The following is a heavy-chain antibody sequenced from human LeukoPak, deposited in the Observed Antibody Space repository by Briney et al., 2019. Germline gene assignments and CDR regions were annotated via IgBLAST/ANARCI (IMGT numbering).Heavy chain of an antibody. V-gene: IGHV3-21*01. CDR1: GFTFSSYS. J-gene: IGHJ6*02. CDR3: ARFSYSSGWYGLYGMDV. CDR2: ISSSSSYI. D-gene: IGHD6-19*01. Sequence: GGSLRLSCAASGFTFSSYSMNWVRQAPGKGLEWVSSISSSSSYIYYAGSVKGRFTISRDNAKNSLYLQMNSLRAEDTAVYYCARFSYSSGWYGLYGMDVWGQGTTVTVS.